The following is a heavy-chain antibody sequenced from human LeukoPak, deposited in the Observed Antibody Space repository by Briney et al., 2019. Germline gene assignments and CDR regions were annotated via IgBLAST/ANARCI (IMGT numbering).Heavy chain of an antibody. V-gene: IGHV3-23*01. CDR1: GFAFSSQA. D-gene: IGHD5-18*01. J-gene: IGHJ4*02. Sequence: GGSLRLSCAASGFAFSSQAMGWVRQAPGKGLEWVSVISDSGDTTYYADSVKGRFTISRDNAKNSLYLQMNSLRAEDTAVYYCARVGYSYGLDYFDYWGQGNLVTVSS. CDR3: ARVGYSYGLDYFDY. CDR2: ISDSGDTT.